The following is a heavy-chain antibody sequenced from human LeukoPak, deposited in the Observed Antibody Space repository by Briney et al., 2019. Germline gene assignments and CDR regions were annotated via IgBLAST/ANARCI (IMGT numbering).Heavy chain of an antibody. CDR3: ARGGGVVKFQH. D-gene: IGHD3-16*01. Sequence: PSETLSLTCAVSGGSISSGGYSWSWIRQPPGKGLEWIGYIYHSGSTYYNPSLKSRVTISVDRSKNQVSLKLSSVTAADTAVYYCARGGGVVKFQHWGQGTLVTVSS. J-gene: IGHJ1*01. CDR2: IYHSGST. CDR1: GGSISSGGYS. V-gene: IGHV4-30-2*01.